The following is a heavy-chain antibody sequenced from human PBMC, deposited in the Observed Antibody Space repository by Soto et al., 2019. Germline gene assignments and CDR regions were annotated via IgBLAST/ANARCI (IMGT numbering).Heavy chain of an antibody. CDR3: ARIRTYDTSGYYSSFYFDN. J-gene: IGHJ4*02. V-gene: IGHV4-30-2*01. CDR2: IYHSGSA. Sequence: SETLSLTCTVSRGSIRTSGYSWGWIRQPPGKGLEWIGYIYHSGSAYYNPSLKSRVTISVDRSKNQFSLRLSSVTAADTAVYYCARIRTYDTSGYYSSFYFDNWGQGTLVTVSS. D-gene: IGHD3-22*01. CDR1: RGSIRTSGYS.